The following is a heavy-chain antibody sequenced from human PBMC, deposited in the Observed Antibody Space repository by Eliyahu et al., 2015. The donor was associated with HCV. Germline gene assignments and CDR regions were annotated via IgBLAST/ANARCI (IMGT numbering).Heavy chain of an antibody. CDR1: GXTFTGXY. V-gene: IGHV1-2*04. D-gene: IGHD3/OR15-3a*01. Sequence: QVQLVQSGAEVKKPGASVKXSXKAXGXTFTGXYMHWXRQAPGQGLEWMGWINPXSGGTNYAQKFQGWVTMTWDTSISTAYMELSRLRSDDTAVYYCARGEGVYNYWTGYSQNYGMDVWGQGTTVTVSS. CDR2: INPXSGGT. CDR3: ARGEGVYNYWTGYSQNYGMDV. J-gene: IGHJ6*02.